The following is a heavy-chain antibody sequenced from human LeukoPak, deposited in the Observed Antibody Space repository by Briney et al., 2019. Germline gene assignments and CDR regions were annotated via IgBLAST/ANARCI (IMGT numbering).Heavy chain of an antibody. CDR2: INHSGST. CDR3: ALSSSRYNAYYYYGMDV. Sequence: PSETLSLTCAVYGGSFSGYYWSWIRQPPGKGLEWIGEINHSGSTNYNPSLKSRVTISVDTSKNQFSLKLSSVTAADTAVYYCALSSSRYNAYYYYGMDVWGQGTTVTVSS. CDR1: GGSFSGYY. D-gene: IGHD6-13*01. J-gene: IGHJ6*02. V-gene: IGHV4-34*01.